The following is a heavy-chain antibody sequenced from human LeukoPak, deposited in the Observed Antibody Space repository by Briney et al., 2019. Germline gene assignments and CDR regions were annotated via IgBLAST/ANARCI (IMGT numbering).Heavy chain of an antibody. D-gene: IGHD2-8*01. CDR2: ISLTGLT. V-gene: IGHV4-4*02. CDR3: SRENGAFSPFGY. J-gene: IGHJ4*02. Sequence: KPSETLSLTCGVSGGSISNTNWWSWVHQPPGQGLEWIGEISLTGLTHYNPSLESRVTVSLDKSKNQLSLNLTSVTAADTAVYYCSRENGAFSPFGYWGQGTLVTVLS. CDR1: GGSISNTNW.